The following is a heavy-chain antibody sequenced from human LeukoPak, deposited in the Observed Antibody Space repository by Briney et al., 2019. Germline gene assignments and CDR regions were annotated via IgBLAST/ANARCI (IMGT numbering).Heavy chain of an antibody. Sequence: ASVKVSCKASGYTFTSYGISWVRQAPGQGLEGMGWIGAYNGNTNYAQKLQGRVTMTTDTSTSTAYMELRSLRSDDTAVYYCARFLEWLSYFDYWGQGTLVTVSS. CDR3: ARFLEWLSYFDY. CDR2: IGAYNGNT. J-gene: IGHJ4*02. CDR1: GYTFTSYG. V-gene: IGHV1-18*01. D-gene: IGHD3-3*01.